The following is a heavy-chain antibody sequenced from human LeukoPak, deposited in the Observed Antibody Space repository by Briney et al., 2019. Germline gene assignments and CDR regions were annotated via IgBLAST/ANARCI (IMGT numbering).Heavy chain of an antibody. Sequence: SETLSLTCTVSGGSISSSSYYWGWIRQPPGKGLEWIGSIYYSGSTYYNPSLKSRVTISVDTSKNQFSLKLSSVTAADTAVYYCARPVQAPLTPVLGAHDAFDIWGQGTMVTVSS. J-gene: IGHJ3*02. CDR3: ARPVQAPLTPVLGAHDAFDI. CDR2: IYYSGST. V-gene: IGHV4-39*01. CDR1: GGSISSSSYY. D-gene: IGHD4/OR15-4a*01.